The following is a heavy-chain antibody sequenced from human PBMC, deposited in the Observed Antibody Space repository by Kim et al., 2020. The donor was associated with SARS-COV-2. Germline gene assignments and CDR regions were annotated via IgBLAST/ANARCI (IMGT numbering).Heavy chain of an antibody. V-gene: IGHV3-30*18. CDR2: ISYDGSNK. CDR1: GFTFSSYG. CDR3: AKDSRKTMVRGFGGDY. Sequence: GGSLRLSCAASGFTFSSYGMHWVRQAPGKGLEWVAVISYDGSNKYYADSVKGRFTISRDNSKNTLYLQMNSLRAEDTAVYYCAKDSRKTMVRGFGGDYWGQGTLVTVSS. D-gene: IGHD3-10*01. J-gene: IGHJ4*02.